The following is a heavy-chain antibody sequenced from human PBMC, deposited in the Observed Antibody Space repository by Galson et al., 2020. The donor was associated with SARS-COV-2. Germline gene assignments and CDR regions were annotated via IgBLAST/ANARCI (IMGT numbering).Heavy chain of an antibody. CDR3: ARGHRGVVPSPGLGVGVYYAYCYMDV. CDR1: GGSFSGSS. D-gene: IGHD2-2*01. CDR2: INIGGNT. Sequence: SQTLTLPCAVYGGSFSGSSWTWIRQSPEKGLEWIGEINIGGNTNYSPSLKSRVTLSVDTSKNQFSLKLKSVTAADTALYYCARGHRGVVPSPGLGVGVYYAYCYMDVWAKGATVTVCS. J-gene: IGHJ6*03. V-gene: IGHV4-34*01.